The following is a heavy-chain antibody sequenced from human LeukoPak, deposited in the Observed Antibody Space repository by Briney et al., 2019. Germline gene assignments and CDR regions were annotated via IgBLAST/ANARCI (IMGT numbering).Heavy chain of an antibody. CDR1: GGTFSSYA. V-gene: IGHV1-69*01. CDR2: IIPIFGTA. J-gene: IGHJ4*02. CDR3: ARAEGFWSGYYWGY. D-gene: IGHD3-3*01. Sequence: ASVKVSCKASGGTFSSYAISWVRQAPGQGLEWMGGIIPIFGTANYAQKFQGRVTINAYESTSTAYMELSSLRSEDTAVYYCARAEGFWSGYYWGYWGQGTLVTVSS.